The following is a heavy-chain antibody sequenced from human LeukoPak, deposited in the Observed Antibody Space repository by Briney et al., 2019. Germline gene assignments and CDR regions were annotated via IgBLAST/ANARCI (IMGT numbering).Heavy chain of an antibody. V-gene: IGHV3-48*01. Sequence: GGSLRLSCAASGFTFSSYNMNWVRQAPGKGLEWVSCISSSSSTIYYADSVKGRFTISRDNAKNSLYLQMNSLRAEDTAVYYCARVGYCSGGSCHPFDYWGQGTLVTVSS. CDR3: ARVGYCSGGSCHPFDY. CDR1: GFTFSSYN. CDR2: ISSSSSTI. D-gene: IGHD2-15*01. J-gene: IGHJ4*02.